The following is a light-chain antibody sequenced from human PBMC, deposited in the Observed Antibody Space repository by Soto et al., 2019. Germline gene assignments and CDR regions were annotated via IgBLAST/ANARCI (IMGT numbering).Light chain of an antibody. V-gene: IGKV1D-16*01. CDR3: QQYNRYPRT. CDR1: QGISTW. J-gene: IGKJ1*01. Sequence: DIQMTQFPSSLSASVGDRVNITCRASQGISTWLAWYQQKPERAPKSLIYAASRLQSGVPPRFSGSGSETDFTLTISSREPENFATYYCQQYNRYPRTFGQGTKVEIK. CDR2: AAS.